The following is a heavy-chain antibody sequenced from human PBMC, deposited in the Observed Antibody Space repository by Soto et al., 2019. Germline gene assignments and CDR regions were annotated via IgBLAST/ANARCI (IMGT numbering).Heavy chain of an antibody. J-gene: IGHJ4*02. Sequence: SETLSLTCTVSAASFSKYYWSWIRQPPGKGLEWIGYIYFNGNTNYNPSLKRRVTISIDASKKQISLNLTSVTDADTAVYYCASVTFGGVVLAHWGQGTLVTVSS. V-gene: IGHV4-59*01. D-gene: IGHD3-16*01. CDR1: AASFSKYY. CDR2: IYFNGNT. CDR3: ASVTFGGVVLAH.